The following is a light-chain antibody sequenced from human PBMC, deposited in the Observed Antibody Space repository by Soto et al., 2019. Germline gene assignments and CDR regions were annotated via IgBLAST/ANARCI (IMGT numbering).Light chain of an antibody. CDR1: LSLPSRS. V-gene: IGKV3-11*01. Sequence: ELVLTHSPGTLSLSPVERATLSFMASLSLPSRSLAWSQQRPGQAPRLLIYDASNRATGIPARFSGSGSGTDYTLTISSLEPEDFAVYYCQQSSNWPLISFGQGTRLEIK. CDR3: QQSSNWPLIS. CDR2: DAS. J-gene: IGKJ5*01.